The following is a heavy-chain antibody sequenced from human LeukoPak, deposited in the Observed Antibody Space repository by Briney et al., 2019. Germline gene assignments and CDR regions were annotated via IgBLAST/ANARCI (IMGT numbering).Heavy chain of an antibody. J-gene: IGHJ4*02. Sequence: SETLSLTCTVSGASISSTIYYWGWIRQPPGKGLKWIGSVFYSENTYYNPSLKSRVTISVDTSKNQFSLNLNSVTAADTAVYFCASGPWVTPFDYWGQGTLVPVSS. CDR2: VFYSENT. CDR3: ASGPWVTPFDY. V-gene: IGHV4-39*07. CDR1: GASISSTIYY. D-gene: IGHD2-21*02.